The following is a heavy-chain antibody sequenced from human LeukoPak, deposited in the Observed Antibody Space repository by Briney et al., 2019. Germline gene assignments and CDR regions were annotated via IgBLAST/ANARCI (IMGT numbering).Heavy chain of an antibody. CDR1: GFTFSSYG. Sequence: PGGSLRLSCAASGFTFSSYGMHWVRQAPGKGLEWVAVISYDGSNKYYADSVKGRFTISRDNSKNTLYLQMSSLRAEDTAVYYCAKPPGYCTDTSCYPIGYPLDYWGQGTLVTVSP. J-gene: IGHJ4*02. CDR2: ISYDGSNK. D-gene: IGHD2-2*01. V-gene: IGHV3-30*18. CDR3: AKPPGYCTDTSCYPIGYPLDY.